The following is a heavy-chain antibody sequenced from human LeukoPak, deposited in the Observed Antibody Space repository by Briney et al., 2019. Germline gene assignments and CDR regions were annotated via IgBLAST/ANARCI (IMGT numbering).Heavy chain of an antibody. Sequence: GGSLRLSCAASGFTFSGFAMSWVRRTPGKGLEWVSGISGSGDNTLYADSVKGRFTISRDNSKNTLYLQMNSLRAEDTAVYYCAKGPPRESIAARPFDYWGQGTLVTVSS. J-gene: IGHJ4*02. D-gene: IGHD6-6*01. V-gene: IGHV3-23*01. CDR2: ISGSGDNT. CDR3: AKGPPRESIAARPFDY. CDR1: GFTFSGFA.